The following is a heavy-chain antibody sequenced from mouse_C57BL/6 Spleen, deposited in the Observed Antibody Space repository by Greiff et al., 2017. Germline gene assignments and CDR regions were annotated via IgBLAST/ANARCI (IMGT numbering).Heavy chain of an antibody. V-gene: IGHV3-8*01. CDR2: ISYSGST. J-gene: IGHJ4*01. D-gene: IGHD2-3*01. CDR3: ARSYDGYYGYYAMDY. Sequence: EVKLMESGPGLAKPSQTLSLTCSVTGYSITSDYWNWIRKFPGNKLEYMGYISYSGSTYYNPSLKSRISITRDTSKNQYYLQLNSVTTEDTATYYCARSYDGYYGYYAMDYWGQGTSVTVSS. CDR1: GYSITSDY.